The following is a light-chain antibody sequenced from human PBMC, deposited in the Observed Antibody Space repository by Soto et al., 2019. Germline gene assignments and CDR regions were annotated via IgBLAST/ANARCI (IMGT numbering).Light chain of an antibody. Sequence: EIVMTQSPATLSVSPGESATLSCRASQSVSRKLVWYQQKPGQAPRLLIYGASTRATGIPARFSGSGSATEFTLTISSLQSGDFAVYYCQQYNIWPPWTFGQGTRWIS. CDR1: QSVSRK. V-gene: IGKV3-15*01. CDR3: QQYNIWPPWT. CDR2: GAS. J-gene: IGKJ1*01.